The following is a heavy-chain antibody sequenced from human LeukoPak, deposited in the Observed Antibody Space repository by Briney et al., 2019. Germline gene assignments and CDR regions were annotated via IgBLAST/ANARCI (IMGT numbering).Heavy chain of an antibody. Sequence: GGSLRLSCAASGFTVSSNYMSWVRQAPGKGLEWVSVIYRGGNTYYADSAKGRFTVSGDNSKNTLYLQMNSLRAEDTAVYYCARGGARQQLVENFFDYWGQGTLLTVSS. CDR1: GFTVSSNY. CDR2: IYRGGNT. D-gene: IGHD6-13*01. CDR3: ARGGARQQLVENFFDY. J-gene: IGHJ4*02. V-gene: IGHV3-53*01.